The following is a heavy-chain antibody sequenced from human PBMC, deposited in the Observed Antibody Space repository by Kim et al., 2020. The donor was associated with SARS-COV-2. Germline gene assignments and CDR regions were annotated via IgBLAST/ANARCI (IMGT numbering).Heavy chain of an antibody. V-gene: IGHV4-61*02. D-gene: IGHD3-9*01. J-gene: IGHJ6*02. CDR2: IYTSGST. CDR1: GGSISSGSYY. Sequence: SETLSLTCTVSGGSISSGSYYWSWIRQPAGKGLEWIGRIYTSGSTNYNLSLKSRVTISVDTSKNQFSLKLSSVTAADTAVYYGAREGEPYYDILTGYFPHLHYCYGMDVWGQGTPVTVSS. CDR3: AREGEPYYDILTGYFPHLHYCYGMDV.